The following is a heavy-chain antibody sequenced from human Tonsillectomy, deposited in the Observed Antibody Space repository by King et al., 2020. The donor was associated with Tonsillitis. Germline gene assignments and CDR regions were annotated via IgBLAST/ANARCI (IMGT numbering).Heavy chain of an antibody. D-gene: IGHD1-26*01. J-gene: IGHJ4*02. CDR1: GYTFTSYY. Sequence: QLVQSGAEVKKPGASVKVSCKASGYTFTSYYMHWVRQAPGQGLEWMGWINPNSGVTDYAQKFQGRVTMTRDTSISTAYMELSRLRSDDTAVYYCARVPYSGSYYSNFDYWGQGTLVTVSS. CDR2: INPNSGVT. V-gene: IGHV1-2*02. CDR3: ARVPYSGSYYSNFDY.